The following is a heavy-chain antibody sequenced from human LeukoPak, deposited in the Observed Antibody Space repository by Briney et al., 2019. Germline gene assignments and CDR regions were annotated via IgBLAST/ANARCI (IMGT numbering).Heavy chain of an antibody. CDR2: ISYDGSNK. CDR1: GFTFSSCG. Sequence: GRSLRLSCAASGFTFSSCGMHWVRQAPGKGLEWVAAISYDGSNKYYADSVKGRFTISRDSSKNTLYLQMNSLRAEDTAVYYCAKESWQQLFDFDYWGQGTLVTVSS. CDR3: AKESWQQLFDFDY. J-gene: IGHJ4*02. V-gene: IGHV3-30*18. D-gene: IGHD6-13*01.